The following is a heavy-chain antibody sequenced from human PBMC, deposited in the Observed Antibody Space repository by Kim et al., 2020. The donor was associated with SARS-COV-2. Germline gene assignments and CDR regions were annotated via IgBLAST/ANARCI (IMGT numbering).Heavy chain of an antibody. Sequence: SETLSLTCTVSGGSISSYYWSWIRQPPGKGLEWIGYIYYSGSTRSTNYNSSLQSLFAISVDTSKNQFSLKLSSVTAADTAVYYCAKATTGHCDYMDVWG. J-gene: IGHJ6*03. V-gene: IGHV4-59*08. CDR2: IYYSGSTRST. CDR1: GGSISSYY. CDR3: AKATTGHCDYMDV. D-gene: IGHD4-17*01.